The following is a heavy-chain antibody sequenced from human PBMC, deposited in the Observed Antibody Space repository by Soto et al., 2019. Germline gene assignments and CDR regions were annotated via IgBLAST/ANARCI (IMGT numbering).Heavy chain of an antibody. CDR3: AVGGNYLSMDV. CDR2: INPDGGGT. CDR1: GYTFTSYY. D-gene: IGHD4-4*01. V-gene: IGHV1-46*01. Sequence: QVQLVQSGAEVKKPGASVKVSCKASGYTFTSYYMHWVRLAPGQGLDWMGIINPDGGGTSYAQQFQGRVIMTRATSTSTVYMEMSSLRSEDTAVYYCAVGGNYLSMDVWGQGTTVTVSS. J-gene: IGHJ6*02.